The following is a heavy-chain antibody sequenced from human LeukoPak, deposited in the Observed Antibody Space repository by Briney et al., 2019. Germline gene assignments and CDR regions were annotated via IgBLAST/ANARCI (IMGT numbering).Heavy chain of an antibody. D-gene: IGHD1-26*01. Sequence: GGSLRLSCAASGFTFINYAMCWVRQAPGKGPEWVSFISGNGDSTYYADFVKGRFTVSRDNSKNTLYLQMNSLRGEDTAIYYCTKDRPGSFDYWGQGILVTVSS. CDR3: TKDRPGSFDY. V-gene: IGHV3-23*01. CDR2: ISGNGDST. J-gene: IGHJ4*02. CDR1: GFTFINYA.